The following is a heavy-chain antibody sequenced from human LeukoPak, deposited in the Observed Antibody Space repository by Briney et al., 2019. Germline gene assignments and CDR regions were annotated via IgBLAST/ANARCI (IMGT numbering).Heavy chain of an antibody. CDR1: GGTFSSYA. Sequence: VSAVKVSCKASGGTFSSYAISWVRQAPGQGLEWMGGIIPIFGTANYAQMFQGRVTITADESTSTAYMELSSLRSEDTAVYYCARSFDRRYYDFWSGYHYFDYWGQGTLVTVSS. CDR3: ARSFDRRYYDFWSGYHYFDY. D-gene: IGHD3-3*01. J-gene: IGHJ4*02. CDR2: IIPIFGTA. V-gene: IGHV1-69*01.